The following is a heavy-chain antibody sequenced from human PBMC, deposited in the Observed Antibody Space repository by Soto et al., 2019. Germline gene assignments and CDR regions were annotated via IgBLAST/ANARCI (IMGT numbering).Heavy chain of an antibody. D-gene: IGHD3-22*01. CDR2: ISGSGGST. J-gene: IGHJ3*02. CDR3: AKAGYDYYDSSGPGGRDAFDI. CDR1: GFTFSSYA. V-gene: IGHV3-23*01. Sequence: QSVGSLRLSCAASGFTFSSYAMSWVRQAPGKGLEWVSAISGSGGSTYYADSVKGRFTISRDNSKSTLYLQMNSLRAEDTAVYYCAKAGYDYYDSSGPGGRDAFDIWGQGTMVTVSS.